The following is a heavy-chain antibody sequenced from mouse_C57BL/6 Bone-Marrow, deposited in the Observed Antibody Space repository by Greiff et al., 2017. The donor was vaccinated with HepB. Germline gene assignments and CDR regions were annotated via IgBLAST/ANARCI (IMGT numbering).Heavy chain of an antibody. D-gene: IGHD1-1*02. CDR3: ARGVLWSRAY. CDR2: IYPRSGNT. CDR1: GYTFTSYG. Sequence: VKLMESGAELARPGASVKLSCKASGYTFTSYGISWVKQRTGQGLEWIGEIYPRSGNTYYNEKFKGKATLTADKSSSTAYMELRSLTSEDSAVYFCARGVLWSRAYWGQGTLVTVSA. J-gene: IGHJ3*01. V-gene: IGHV1-81*01.